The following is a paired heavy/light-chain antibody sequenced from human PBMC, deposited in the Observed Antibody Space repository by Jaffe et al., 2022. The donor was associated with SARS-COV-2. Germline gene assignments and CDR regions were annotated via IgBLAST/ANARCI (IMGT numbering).Light chain of an antibody. CDR3: SSYTSSATVV. CDR1: GYDVGGYNF. J-gene: IGLJ2*01. CDR2: DVS. V-gene: IGLV2-14*03. Sequence: QSALTQPASVSGSPGQSITISCTGTGYDVGGYNFVSWYQHHPGKAPELLIYDVSYRPSGVSARFSGSKSDNTASLTISGLQAEDEADYYCSSYTSSATVVFGGGTKLTVL.
Heavy chain of an antibody. D-gene: IGHD1-1*01. CDR3: ARFSFLTRYFDF. CDR1: GYALATYH. V-gene: IGHV1-46*01. Sequence: QVQLVQSGAEVTKPGASVRVSCKASGYALATYHIHWVRQAPGQGLEWMGLINPRDESTNFAQNFQDRVTLTRDTSTGTVYMEMSGLRSEDTALYYCARFSFLTRYFDFWGQGTLVTVSS. J-gene: IGHJ4*02. CDR2: INPRDEST.